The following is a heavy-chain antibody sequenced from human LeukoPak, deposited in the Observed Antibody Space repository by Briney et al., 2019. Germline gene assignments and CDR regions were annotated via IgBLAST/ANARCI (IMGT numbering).Heavy chain of an antibody. CDR1: GFTFSNFG. Sequence: PGRSLRLSCAASGFTFSNFGMHWVRQAPGKGLEWVAAVLYDGSKKFYSDSVKGRFSIYRDNSNYTLFVQMHSLRPDDTAVYYCANFDGSSQAFHLWGQGTMVTVSS. CDR3: ANFDGSSQAFHL. CDR2: VLYDGSKK. D-gene: IGHD6-13*01. J-gene: IGHJ3*01. V-gene: IGHV3-30*18.